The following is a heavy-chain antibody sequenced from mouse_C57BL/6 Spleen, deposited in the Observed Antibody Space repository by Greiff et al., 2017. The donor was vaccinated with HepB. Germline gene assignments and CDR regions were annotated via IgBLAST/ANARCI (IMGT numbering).Heavy chain of an antibody. Sequence: QVQLQQSGPELVKPGASVKISCKASGYAFSSSWMNWVKQRPGKGLEWIGRIYPGDGDTNYNGKFKGKATLTADKSSSTAYMQLSSLTSEDSAVYFSARKTVVATDAMDYWGQGTSVTVSS. J-gene: IGHJ4*01. D-gene: IGHD1-1*01. CDR3: ARKTVVATDAMDY. CDR2: IYPGDGDT. CDR1: GYAFSSSW. V-gene: IGHV1-82*01.